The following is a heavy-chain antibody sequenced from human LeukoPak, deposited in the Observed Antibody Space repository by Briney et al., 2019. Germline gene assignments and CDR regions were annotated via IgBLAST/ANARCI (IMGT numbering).Heavy chain of an antibody. Sequence: GGSLRLSCTVSGFTITNNWMYWVRQAPGRGLVWVSRIKMDERSAVYADSVKGRFIISRDNTKNTVYLQMNSLRADDTAVYYCATVFKGSSLQDYWGQGTLVTVSS. J-gene: IGHJ4*02. V-gene: IGHV3-74*03. CDR2: IKMDERSA. CDR1: GFTITNNW. D-gene: IGHD3-10*01. CDR3: ATVFKGSSLQDY.